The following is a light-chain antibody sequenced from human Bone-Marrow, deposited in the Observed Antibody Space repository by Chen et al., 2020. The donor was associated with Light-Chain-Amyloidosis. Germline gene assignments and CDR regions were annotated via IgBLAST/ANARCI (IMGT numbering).Light chain of an antibody. CDR2: DDS. CDR3: QVWDRDSYRTV. V-gene: IGLV3-21*02. Sequence: SYVLTQPSSVSVAPGQTATIACGGNNMGSTSVHWYQQTPGQAPLLVVYDDSDRPSGIPERLSGSNAGNRATLTISRVEGGDEAGSCCQVWDRDSYRTVFGGGAKLTVL. CDR1: NMGSTS. J-gene: IGLJ3*02.